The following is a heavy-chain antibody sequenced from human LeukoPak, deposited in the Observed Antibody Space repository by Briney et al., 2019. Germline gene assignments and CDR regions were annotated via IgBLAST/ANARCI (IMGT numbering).Heavy chain of an antibody. D-gene: IGHD2-21*01. CDR1: GGPFSGYY. CDR2: IXXXGXX. Sequence: SETLSLTCAVSGGPFSGYYWSWIRQPPGKGLGWIGXIXXXGXXXSNXSLKSRVTISEETSKNPISLRLCSVTAADTGACYWARGRXXXXXXXXCYSDGPXXXXXYGMDVWGQGTTVTVSS. CDR3: ARGRXXXXXXXXCYSDGPXXXXXYGMDV. J-gene: IGHJ6*02. V-gene: IGHV4-34*01.